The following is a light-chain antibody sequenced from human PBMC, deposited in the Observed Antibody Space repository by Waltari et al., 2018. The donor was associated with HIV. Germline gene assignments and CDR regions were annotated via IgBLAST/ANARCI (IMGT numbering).Light chain of an antibody. J-gene: IGLJ3*02. CDR2: EVT. Sequence: QSALTQPTSVSGSPGQSITISCSGSSSNVGIYNLVSWYQQHPGKAPKVMIYEVTQRPSGVSNRFSGSKAANPASLTISGLQAGDEADYYCCSYAGSSTWVFGGGTKLTVL. CDR1: SSNVGIYNL. CDR3: CSYAGSSTWV. V-gene: IGLV2-23*02.